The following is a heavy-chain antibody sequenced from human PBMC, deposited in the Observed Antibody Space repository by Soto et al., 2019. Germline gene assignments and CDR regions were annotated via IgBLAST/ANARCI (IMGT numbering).Heavy chain of an antibody. J-gene: IGHJ6*02. Sequence: SVKVSCKASGGTFSSYAIRWVRQAPGQGLEWMGGIIPIFGTANYAQKFQGRVTITADESTSTAYMELSSLRSEDTAVYYCARDRKVYGVYYYGMDVWGQGTTVTVSS. V-gene: IGHV1-69*13. D-gene: IGHD4-17*01. CDR3: ARDRKVYGVYYYGMDV. CDR1: GGTFSSYA. CDR2: IIPIFGTA.